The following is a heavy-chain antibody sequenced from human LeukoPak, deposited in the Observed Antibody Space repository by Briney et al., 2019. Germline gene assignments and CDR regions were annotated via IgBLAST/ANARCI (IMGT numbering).Heavy chain of an antibody. Sequence: ASVKVSCKASGYTFTSYGISWVRQAPGRGLEWMGWISAYNGNTNYAQKLQGRVTMTTDTSTSTAYMELRSLRSDDTAVYYCARPDYGDYLFDYWGQGTLVTVSS. V-gene: IGHV1-18*04. CDR1: GYTFTSYG. CDR2: ISAYNGNT. D-gene: IGHD4-17*01. J-gene: IGHJ4*02. CDR3: ARPDYGDYLFDY.